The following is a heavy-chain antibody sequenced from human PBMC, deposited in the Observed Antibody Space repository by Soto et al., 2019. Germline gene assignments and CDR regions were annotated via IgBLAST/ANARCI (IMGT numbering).Heavy chain of an antibody. CDR1: GGSISSGGYS. J-gene: IGHJ5*02. D-gene: IGHD3-22*01. Sequence: SETLSLTCAVSGGSISSGGYSWSWIRQPPGKGLEWIGYIYHSGSTYYNPSLKSRVTISVDRSKNQFSLKLSSVTAADTAVYYCERVLGDDSSGYWIGDWFDPWGQGTLVTVSS. CDR3: ERVLGDDSSGYWIGDWFDP. V-gene: IGHV4-30-2*01. CDR2: IYHSGST.